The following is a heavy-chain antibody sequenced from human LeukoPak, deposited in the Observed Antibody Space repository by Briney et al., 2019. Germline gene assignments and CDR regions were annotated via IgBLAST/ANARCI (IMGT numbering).Heavy chain of an antibody. J-gene: IGHJ4*02. V-gene: IGHV1-3*01. D-gene: IGHD6-19*01. CDR3: ARAGVLGRGGWEFDY. Sequence: GASVKVSCKASGYTFTSYAMHWVRQAPGQRLEWMGRINAGNGNTKYSQKFQGRVTITRDTSASTAYMELSSLRSEDTAVYYCARAGVLGRGGWEFDYWGQGTLVTVSS. CDR2: INAGNGNT. CDR1: GYTFTSYA.